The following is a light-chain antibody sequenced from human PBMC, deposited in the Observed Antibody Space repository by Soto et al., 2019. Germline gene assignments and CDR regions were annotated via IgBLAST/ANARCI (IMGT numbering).Light chain of an antibody. CDR3: QQYNNWPPEDT. CDR2: GAS. CDR1: QSVNSN. Sequence: EIVLTQSPATLSVSPGERATLSCRASQSVNSNLAWYHQKPGQAPRLLIYGASTRATGIPARFSGSGSGTEFTLTISSLQSEDFAVYYCQQYNNWPPEDTFGQGTKLEIK. J-gene: IGKJ2*01. V-gene: IGKV3-15*01.